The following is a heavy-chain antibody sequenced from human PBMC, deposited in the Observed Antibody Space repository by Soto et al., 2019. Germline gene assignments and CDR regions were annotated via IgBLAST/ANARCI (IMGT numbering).Heavy chain of an antibody. CDR3: ARGGSSDWQVAFDF. J-gene: IGHJ3*01. CDR1: CGSFIGYF. CDR2: VNHNGRN. Sequence: SETLSLTCAFYCGSFIGYFWNWIRQTPGKGLEWIGKVNHNGRNNYNPSLKSRVTISLDMSKNQISLKLTSVTAADTAVYYCARGGSSDWQVAFDFWGQGTMVTVSS. D-gene: IGHD6-19*01. V-gene: IGHV4-34*01.